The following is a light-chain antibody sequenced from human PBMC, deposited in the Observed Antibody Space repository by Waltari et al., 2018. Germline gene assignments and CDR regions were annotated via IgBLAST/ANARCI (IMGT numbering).Light chain of an antibody. CDR2: GAS. V-gene: IGKV3-15*01. J-gene: IGKJ1*01. CDR3: QQYNNWPRT. CDR1: QRINSN. Sequence: IVITHSPATLSVSPGERATLYCRASQRINSNLAWYQQKPGQSPRLLIYGASTRDTGIPARFAGTGSGTEFTLTISSLQAEDFAVYYCQQYNNWPRTFGHGTKVEIK.